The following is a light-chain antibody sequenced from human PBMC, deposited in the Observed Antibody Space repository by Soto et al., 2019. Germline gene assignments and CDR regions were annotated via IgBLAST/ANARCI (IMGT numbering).Light chain of an antibody. CDR3: QQYNKWPAEIT. J-gene: IGKJ5*01. CDR1: QSVNRY. V-gene: IGKV3-11*01. CDR2: DAS. Sequence: EIVLTQSPATLSLSPGERATLSCWASQSVNRYLVWYQQKPGQAPRLLMYDASKRATGIPARFSGSGSGTDFTLTISSLQSEDSGVYYCQQYNKWPAEITFGQGTRLEIK.